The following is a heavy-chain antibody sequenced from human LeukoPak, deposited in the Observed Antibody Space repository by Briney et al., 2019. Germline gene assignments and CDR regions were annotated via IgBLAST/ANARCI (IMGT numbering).Heavy chain of an antibody. V-gene: IGHV4-39*07. J-gene: IGHJ4*02. CDR1: GGSISTSSYY. CDR3: ARDPYGDQGHDY. D-gene: IGHD4-17*01. Sequence: SETLSLTCTVSGGSISTSSYYWGWIRQPPGKGLEWIGTIYYSGSTYYNPSLKSRVTISVDTSKNQFSLKLSSVTAADTAVYYCARDPYGDQGHDYWGQGTLVTVSS. CDR2: IYYSGST.